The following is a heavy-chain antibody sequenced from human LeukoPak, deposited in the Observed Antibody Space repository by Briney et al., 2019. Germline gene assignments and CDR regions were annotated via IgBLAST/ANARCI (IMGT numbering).Heavy chain of an antibody. V-gene: IGHV3-11*04. D-gene: IGHD6-13*01. Sequence: PGGSLRLSCAASGFTFSDYYMSWIHQAPGKGLEWISYISSGGSTIYYADSVRGQFTISRDNAKKSLYLQMNSLRAEDTAVYYCARVQKGIAAAGTGGGWFEPWGQGTLVTVS. J-gene: IGHJ5*02. CDR1: GFTFSDYY. CDR2: ISSGGSTI. CDR3: ARVQKGIAAAGTGGGWFEP.